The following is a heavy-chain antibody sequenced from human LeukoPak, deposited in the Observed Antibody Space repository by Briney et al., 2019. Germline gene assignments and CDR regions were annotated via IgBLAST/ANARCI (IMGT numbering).Heavy chain of an antibody. Sequence: GGSLRLSCAASGFTFSQHSMNWVRQAPGKGLEWVSHIRSSSETFYADPVKGRFTISRDNARNSLYLQMNNLRGEDTAIYYCARDAGNSGYGCDLWGQGTLVTVSP. CDR2: IRSSSET. V-gene: IGHV3-48*01. D-gene: IGHD5-12*01. CDR1: GFTFSQHS. J-gene: IGHJ5*02. CDR3: ARDAGNSGYGCDL.